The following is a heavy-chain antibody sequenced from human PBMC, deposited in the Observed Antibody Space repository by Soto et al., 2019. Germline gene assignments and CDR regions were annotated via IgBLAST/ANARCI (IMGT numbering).Heavy chain of an antibody. V-gene: IGHV3-21*01. J-gene: IGHJ3*02. CDR2: ISSGSSYI. CDR1: GFSFTNYD. Sequence: EVQLVESGGGLVKPGGSLRLSCSASGFSFTNYDMNWVRQAPGKGLEWVSSISSGSSYIYYADSVKGRFTISRDNAKNSLYLQMNSLRAEDTAVYYCACGYKYGRGAFEIWGQGTMVTVSS. CDR3: ACGYKYGRGAFEI. D-gene: IGHD5-18*01.